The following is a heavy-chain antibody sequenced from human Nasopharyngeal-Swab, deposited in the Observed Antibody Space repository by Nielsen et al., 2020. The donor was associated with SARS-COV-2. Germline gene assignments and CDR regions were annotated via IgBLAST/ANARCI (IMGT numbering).Heavy chain of an antibody. J-gene: IGHJ4*02. CDR1: EFTLSSYC. Sequence: GESLKISCAASEFTLSSYCMTWVRQAPGKGLEWVSSIGGSGDSTFYADSVKGRFTISRDNPKNTLYLQMNSLTTDDTAVYYCARDEVQQGTTTVGYLDYWGQGTLVTVSP. CDR3: ARDEVQQGTTTVGYLDY. V-gene: IGHV3-23*01. CDR2: IGGSGDST. D-gene: IGHD4-23*01.